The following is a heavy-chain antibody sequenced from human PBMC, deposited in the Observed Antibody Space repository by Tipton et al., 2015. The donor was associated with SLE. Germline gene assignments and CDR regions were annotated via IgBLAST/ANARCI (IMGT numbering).Heavy chain of an antibody. Sequence: SLRLSCAASGFTFSSYSMNWVRQAPGKGLEWVSSISSSSSYIYYADSVKGRFPISRDNAKNSLYLQMNSLRAEDTAVYYCAREPDSSGSLDYWGQGTLVTVSS. CDR1: GFTFSSYS. D-gene: IGHD3-22*01. CDR2: ISSSSSYI. V-gene: IGHV3-21*01. J-gene: IGHJ4*02. CDR3: AREPDSSGSLDY.